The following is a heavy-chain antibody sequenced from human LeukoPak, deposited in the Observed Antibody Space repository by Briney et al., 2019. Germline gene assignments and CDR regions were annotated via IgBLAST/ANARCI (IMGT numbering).Heavy chain of an antibody. V-gene: IGHV3-23*01. CDR3: ARDYRVGAGLDY. D-gene: IGHD1-26*01. CDR1: GVTFSNHA. J-gene: IGHJ4*02. Sequence: PGGSLRLSCAASGVTFSNHAMSWVRQAPGKGLEWVSGITGSGGSTYHAESVKGRFTISRDNSKNTLYLEMNSLRAEDTAVYYCARDYRVGAGLDYWGQGTLVTVSS. CDR2: ITGSGGST.